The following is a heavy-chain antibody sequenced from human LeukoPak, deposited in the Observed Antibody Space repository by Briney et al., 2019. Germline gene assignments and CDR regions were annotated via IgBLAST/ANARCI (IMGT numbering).Heavy chain of an antibody. D-gene: IGHD3-10*01. CDR2: INHSGST. CDR3: ARRRSRSYYGSGSRRQDAFDI. Sequence: SGPLSLPCAVHGGSFIGYYWSWIRQPQGKGLERIGEINHSGSTNYNPSLKSRVTISVDTSKNQFSLKLSSVTAADTAVYYCARRRSRSYYGSGSRRQDAFDIWGQGTMVTVSS. V-gene: IGHV4-34*01. J-gene: IGHJ3*02. CDR1: GGSFIGYY.